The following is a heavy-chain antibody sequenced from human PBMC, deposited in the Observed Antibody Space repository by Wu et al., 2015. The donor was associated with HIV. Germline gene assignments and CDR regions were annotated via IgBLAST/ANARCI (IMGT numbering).Heavy chain of an antibody. V-gene: IGHV1-2*02. CDR2: INPNSGGT. CDR3: ARDRYGSGSYYIFDY. J-gene: IGHJ4*02. Sequence: QVQLVQSGAEVKKPGASVKVSCKASGYTFTGYYMHWVRQAPGQGLEWMGWINPNSGGTNYAQKFQGRVTMTRDTSISTAYMELSRLRSDDTAVYYCARDRYGSGSYYIFDYWGQGTLVTVSS. D-gene: IGHD3-10*01. CDR1: GYTFTGYY.